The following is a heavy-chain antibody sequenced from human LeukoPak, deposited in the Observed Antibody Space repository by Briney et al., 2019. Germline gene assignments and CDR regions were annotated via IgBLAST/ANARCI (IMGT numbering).Heavy chain of an antibody. CDR3: ARELPFDY. V-gene: IGHV3-21*01. CDR2: ISSSSAYI. J-gene: IGHJ4*02. D-gene: IGHD2-15*01. Sequence: PGGSLRLSCAASEFTFSSYNMNWVRQAPGKGLEWVSSISSSSAYIYYADSVKGRFTISRDNAKNTLYLQMNSLRAEDTAVYYCARELPFDYWGQGTLVTVSS. CDR1: EFTFSSYN.